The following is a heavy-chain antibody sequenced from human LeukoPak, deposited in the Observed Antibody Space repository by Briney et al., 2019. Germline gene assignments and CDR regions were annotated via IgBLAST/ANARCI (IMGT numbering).Heavy chain of an antibody. J-gene: IGHJ4*02. CDR2: IPFDGNTK. D-gene: IGHD1-1*01. Sequence: PGGSLRLSCAASGFTFSSYGMHWVRQAPGKGREWVAFIPFDGNTKYYADSVKGRFTIPRDNSKNTLYLQMNSLRGEDTGVYYCARDPVPATARHFDYWGQGTLVTVSS. CDR3: ARDPVPATARHFDY. CDR1: GFTFSSYG. V-gene: IGHV3-30-3*01.